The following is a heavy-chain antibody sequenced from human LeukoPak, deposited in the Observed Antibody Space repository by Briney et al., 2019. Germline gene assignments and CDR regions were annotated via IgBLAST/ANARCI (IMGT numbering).Heavy chain of an antibody. CDR2: INEGGSVT. CDR1: GFTFSNYW. CDR3: SRDLRGRDDY. Sequence: GESLRLSCAASGFTFSNYWMHWVRQAPGKGLVWVSRINEGGSVTDYADSVKGRFTISRDNAKNTLYLEMNSLRAEDTAVYYCSRDLRGRDDYWGQGTLVSVSS. D-gene: IGHD5-24*01. V-gene: IGHV3-74*01. J-gene: IGHJ4*02.